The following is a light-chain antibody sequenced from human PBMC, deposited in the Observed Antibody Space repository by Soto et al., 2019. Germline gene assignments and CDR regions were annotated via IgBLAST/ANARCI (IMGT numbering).Light chain of an antibody. J-gene: IGLJ2*01. CDR3: QSYDSSLSGYVV. CDR2: GNS. V-gene: IGLV1-40*01. CDR1: SSNIGAGYD. Sequence: QLVLTQPPSVSGAPGQRGTISCTGSSSNIGAGYDVHWYQQLPGTAPKLLIYGNSNRPSGVPDRFSGSKSGTSASLAITGLQAEDEADYYCQSYDSSLSGYVVFGGGTKLTVL.